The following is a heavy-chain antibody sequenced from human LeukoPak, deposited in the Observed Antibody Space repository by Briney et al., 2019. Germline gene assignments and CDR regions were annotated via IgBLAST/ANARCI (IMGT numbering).Heavy chain of an antibody. Sequence: PSETLSLTCAVYGGSFSGYYWSWIRQPPGKGLEWIGEINHSGSTNYNPSLKSRVTISVDTSKNQFSLKLSSVAAADTAVYYCARALDYGDYGKDDAFDIWGQGTMVTVSS. CDR3: ARALDYGDYGKDDAFDI. CDR2: INHSGST. CDR1: GGSFSGYY. J-gene: IGHJ3*02. V-gene: IGHV4-34*01. D-gene: IGHD4-17*01.